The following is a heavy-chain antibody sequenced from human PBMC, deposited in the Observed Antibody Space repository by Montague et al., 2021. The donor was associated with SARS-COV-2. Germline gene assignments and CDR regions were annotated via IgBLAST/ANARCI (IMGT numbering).Heavy chain of an antibody. V-gene: IGHV4-59*08. J-gene: IGHJ3*02. CDR3: ARQRRYQLPITVFVVGMAGYFDI. CDR2: IYYSGST. D-gene: IGHD3-3*01. Sequence: SETLSLTCTVSGGSISSYYWSWIRQPPGKGLEWIGYIYYSGSTNYNPYLKSRVTISVDTSKNQCFLKLSVVTAADTAAYYCARQRRYQLPITVFVVGMAGYFDIWGQGTMVTVSS. CDR1: GGSISSYY.